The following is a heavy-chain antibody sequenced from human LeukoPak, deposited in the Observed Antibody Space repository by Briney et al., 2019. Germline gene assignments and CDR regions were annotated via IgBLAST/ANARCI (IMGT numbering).Heavy chain of an antibody. D-gene: IGHD5-12*01. CDR1: GFIFDDFT. V-gene: IGHV3-43*01. CDR3: AKGDVDSPMNFYH. Sequence: PGGSLRLSCAASGFIFDDFTLHWVRQAPGKGLEWVSLINWDGGSTYHADSVKARFTISRDNSKNSLYLQMDSLTTEDTAFYYCAKGDVDSPMNFYHWGQGTLVTVSS. CDR2: INWDGGST. J-gene: IGHJ4*02.